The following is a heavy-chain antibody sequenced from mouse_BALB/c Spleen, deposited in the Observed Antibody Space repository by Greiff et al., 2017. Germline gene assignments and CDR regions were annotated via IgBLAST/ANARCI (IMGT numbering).Heavy chain of an antibody. D-gene: IGHD2-4*01. Sequence: EVQVVESGGGLVKPGGSLKLSCAASGFTFSSYTMSWVRQTPEKRLEWVATISSGGSYTYYPDSVKGRFTISRDNAKNTLYLQMSSLKSEDTAMYYCTRDDYDDYWGQGTTLTVSS. J-gene: IGHJ2*01. CDR2: ISSGGSYT. CDR1: GFTFSSYT. V-gene: IGHV5-6-4*01. CDR3: TRDDYDDY.